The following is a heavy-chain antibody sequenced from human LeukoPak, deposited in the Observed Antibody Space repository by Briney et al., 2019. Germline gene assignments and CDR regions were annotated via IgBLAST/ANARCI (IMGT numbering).Heavy chain of an antibody. V-gene: IGHV4-4*02. Sequence: PSETLSLTCAVSGGSISSSDWWNWVRQAPGKGLEWIGEIYHSGTTNYKPSLKSRVTMSVDKSKNQFSLKLSSVTAADTAVYYCARASSGSYSRYFDFWGQGTLVTVSS. CDR3: ARASSGSYSRYFDF. J-gene: IGHJ4*02. CDR1: GGSISSSDW. CDR2: IYHSGTT. D-gene: IGHD1-26*01.